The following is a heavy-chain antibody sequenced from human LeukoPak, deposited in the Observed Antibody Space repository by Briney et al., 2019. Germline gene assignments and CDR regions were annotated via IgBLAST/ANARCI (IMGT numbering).Heavy chain of an antibody. CDR3: ARGTDSSSPGFDY. V-gene: IGHV3-66*02. CDR1: GFTFSSYA. Sequence: GGSLRLSCAASGFTFSSYAMSWVRQAPGKGLEWVSVIYSGGSTYYADSVKGRFTISRDNSKNTLYLQMNSLRAEDTAVYYCARGTDSSSPGFDYWGQGTLVTVSS. D-gene: IGHD6-13*01. CDR2: IYSGGST. J-gene: IGHJ4*02.